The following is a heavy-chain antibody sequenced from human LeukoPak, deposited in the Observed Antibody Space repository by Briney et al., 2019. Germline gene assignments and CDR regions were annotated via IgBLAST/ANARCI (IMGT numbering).Heavy chain of an antibody. V-gene: IGHV3-48*01. CDR1: GFTFSSYS. D-gene: IGHD2-21*01. Sequence: GGSLRLSCAASGFTFSSYSIYWVRQAPGKGLECVSYISSSSSTIYYADSVKGRFTISRDNSKNTLYLQMNSLRAEDTAVYYCASAQVIVVGPVAPSDAFNIWGQGTMVTVSS. CDR2: ISSSSSTI. J-gene: IGHJ3*02. CDR3: ASAQVIVVGPVAPSDAFNI.